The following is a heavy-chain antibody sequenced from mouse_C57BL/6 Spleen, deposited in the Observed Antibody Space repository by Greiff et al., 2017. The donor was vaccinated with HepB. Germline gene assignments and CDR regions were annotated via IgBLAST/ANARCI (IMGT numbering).Heavy chain of an antibody. V-gene: IGHV1-81*01. CDR1: GYTFTSYG. CDR3: ARYDTTVVDFDY. D-gene: IGHD1-1*01. J-gene: IGHJ2*01. Sequence: QVQLKQSGAELARPGASVKLSCKASGYTFTSYGISWVKQRTGQGLEWIGEIYPRSGNTYYNEKFKGKATLTADKSSSTAYMELRSLTSEDSAVYFCARYDTTVVDFDYWGQGTTLTVSS. CDR2: IYPRSGNT.